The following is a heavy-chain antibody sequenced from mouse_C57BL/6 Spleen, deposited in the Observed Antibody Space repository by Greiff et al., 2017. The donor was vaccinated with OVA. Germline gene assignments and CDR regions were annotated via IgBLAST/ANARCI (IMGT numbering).Heavy chain of an antibody. D-gene: IGHD4-1*01. CDR1: GFTFSDYY. J-gene: IGHJ3*01. V-gene: IGHV5-12*01. Sequence: DVHLVESGGGLVQPGGSLKLSCAASGFTFSDYYMYWVRQTPEKRLEWVAYISNGGGSTYYPDTVKGRFTISRDNAKNTLYLQMSRLKSEDTAMYYCARLKTGTKAWFAYWGQGTLVTVSA. CDR3: ARLKTGTKAWFAY. CDR2: ISNGGGST.